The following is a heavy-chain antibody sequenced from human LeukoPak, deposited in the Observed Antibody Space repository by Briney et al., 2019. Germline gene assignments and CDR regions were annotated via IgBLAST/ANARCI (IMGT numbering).Heavy chain of an antibody. CDR2: IIPIFGTA. CDR3: ARAVRSGDSNWFDP. Sequence: SVKVSCKASGGTFSSYAISWVRQAPGQGLEWKGGIIPIFGTANYAQKFQGRVTITTDESTSTAYMELSSLRSEDTAVYYCARAVRSGDSNWFDPWGQGTLVTVPS. J-gene: IGHJ5*02. V-gene: IGHV1-69*05. CDR1: GGTFSSYA. D-gene: IGHD3-3*01.